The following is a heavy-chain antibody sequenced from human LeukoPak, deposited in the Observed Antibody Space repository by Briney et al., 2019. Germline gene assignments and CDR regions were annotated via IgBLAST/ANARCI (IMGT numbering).Heavy chain of an antibody. D-gene: IGHD3-9*01. V-gene: IGHV4-39*01. CDR3: ARRRTYGILTGYPQYYFDY. J-gene: IGHJ4*02. CDR1: GGSISSSTYY. Sequence: SETLSLTCSVSGGSISSSTYYWGWIRQPPGKGLEWIGNIYNSGSTYYNPSLKSRVTISVDTSKNQFSLKVTSVTAADTALYYCARRRTYGILTGYPQYYFDYWGQGALVTVSS. CDR2: IYNSGST.